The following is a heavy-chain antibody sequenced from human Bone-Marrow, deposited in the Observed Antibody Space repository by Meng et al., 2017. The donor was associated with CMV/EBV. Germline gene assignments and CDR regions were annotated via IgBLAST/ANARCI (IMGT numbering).Heavy chain of an antibody. V-gene: IGHV3-53*01. CDR3: ARGLAAGGSGIYDY. Sequence: GGSLRLSCAASGFTVSYTYMNWVRQAPGKGLEWVSVIYSGGSTYYADSVKGRFTISRDNSKNTLYLQMNSLRVEDTAVYYCARGLAAGGSGIYDYWGQGTLVTVPS. D-gene: IGHD6-13*01. J-gene: IGHJ4*02. CDR1: GFTVSYTY. CDR2: IYSGGST.